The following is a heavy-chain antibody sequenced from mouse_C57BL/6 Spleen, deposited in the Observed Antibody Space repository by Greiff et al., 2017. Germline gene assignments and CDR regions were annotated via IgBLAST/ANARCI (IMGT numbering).Heavy chain of an antibody. J-gene: IGHJ4*01. CDR3: ASLGRGYALYY. D-gene: IGHD4-1*01. CDR1: GYTFTSYW. V-gene: IGHV1-69*01. CDR2: IDPSDSYT. Sequence: QVQLQQPGAELVMPGASVKLSCKASGYTFTSYWMHWVKQRPGQGLEWIGEIDPSDSYTNYNQKFKGKSTLTVDKSSSTAYMQLISLTSEDSAVYYCASLGRGYALYYWGQGTSVTVSS.